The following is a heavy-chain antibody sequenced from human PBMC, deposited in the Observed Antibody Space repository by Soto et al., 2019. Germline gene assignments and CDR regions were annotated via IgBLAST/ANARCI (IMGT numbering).Heavy chain of an antibody. D-gene: IGHD6-6*01. V-gene: IGHV4-59*08. CDR2: IYYSGST. CDR3: AGAIEYSSSSNFDI. CDR1: GGSISSYY. J-gene: IGHJ3*02. Sequence: QVQLQESGPGLVKPSETLSLTCTVSGGSISSYYWSWIRQPPGKGLEWIGYIYYSGSTNYNPSLKSRVTISVDTSKNQFSLKLSSVTAADTAVYYCAGAIEYSSSSNFDIWGQGTMVTVSS.